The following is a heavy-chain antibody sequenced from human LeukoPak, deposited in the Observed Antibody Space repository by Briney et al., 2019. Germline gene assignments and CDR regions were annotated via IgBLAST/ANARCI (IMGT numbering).Heavy chain of an antibody. V-gene: IGHV3-30*04. D-gene: IGHD3-22*01. Sequence: GGSLRLSCAASGFTFSSYAMHWVRQAPGKGLEWVAVISYDGSNKYYADSVKGRFTISRDNSKNTLYLQMNSLRAEDTAVYYCAKTDYYDSSGYYYGYLFDYWGQGTLVTVSS. CDR3: AKTDYYDSSGYYYGYLFDY. CDR2: ISYDGSNK. CDR1: GFTFSSYA. J-gene: IGHJ4*02.